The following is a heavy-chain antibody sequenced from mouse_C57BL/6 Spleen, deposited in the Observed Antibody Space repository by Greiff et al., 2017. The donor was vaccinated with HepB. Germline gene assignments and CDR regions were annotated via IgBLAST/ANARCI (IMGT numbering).Heavy chain of an antibody. Sequence: QVQLQQSGAELVKPGASVKLSCKASGYTFTEYTIHWVKQRSGQGLEWIGWFYPGSGSIKYNEKFKDKATLTADKSSSTVYMELSRLTSEDSAVYFCARHEKGYDYDIAAWFAYWGQGTLVTVSA. CDR1: GYTFTEYT. CDR3: ARHEKGYDYDIAAWFAY. D-gene: IGHD2-4*01. J-gene: IGHJ3*01. V-gene: IGHV1-62-2*01. CDR2: FYPGSGSI.